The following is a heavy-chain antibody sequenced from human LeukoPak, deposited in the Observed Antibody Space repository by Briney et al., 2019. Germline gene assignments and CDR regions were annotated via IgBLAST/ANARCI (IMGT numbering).Heavy chain of an antibody. V-gene: IGHV4-39*01. Sequence: SETLSLTCTVSGGSISSSSYYWGWIRQPPGKGLEWIGSIYYSGSTYYNPSLKSRVTISVDTSKNQFSLKLSSVTAADTAVYYCARRPPTYYDFKGFDPWGQGTLVTVSS. CDR2: IYYSGST. J-gene: IGHJ5*02. CDR3: ARRPPTYYDFKGFDP. D-gene: IGHD3-3*01. CDR1: GGSISSSSYY.